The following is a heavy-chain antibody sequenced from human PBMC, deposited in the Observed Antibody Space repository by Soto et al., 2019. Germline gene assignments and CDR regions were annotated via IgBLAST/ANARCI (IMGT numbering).Heavy chain of an antibody. CDR3: AKCLGLYGTYYYGMDV. D-gene: IGHD3-10*01. J-gene: IGHJ6*02. V-gene: IGHV3-30*18. CDR2: ISYDGSNK. Sequence: QVQLVESGGGVVQPGRSLRLSCAASGFTFSSYGMHWVRQAPGKGLEWVAVISYDGSNKYYADSVKGRFTISRDNSKNTLYLQMNSLRAEDTAVYYCAKCLGLYGTYYYGMDVWGQGTTVTVSS. CDR1: GFTFSSYG.